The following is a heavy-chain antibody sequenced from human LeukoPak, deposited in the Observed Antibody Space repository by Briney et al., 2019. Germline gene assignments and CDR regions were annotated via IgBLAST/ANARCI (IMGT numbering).Heavy chain of an antibody. CDR3: ARDSNAAFDY. D-gene: IGHD6-13*01. CDR2: ISYDGSNK. Sequence: GGSLRLSCAASGFTFSSYAMHWVRQASGKGLEWVAVISYDGSNKYYADSVKGRFTISRDNSKNTLYLQMNSLRAEDTAVYYCARDSNAAFDYWGQGTLVTVSS. J-gene: IGHJ4*02. V-gene: IGHV3-30-3*01. CDR1: GFTFSSYA.